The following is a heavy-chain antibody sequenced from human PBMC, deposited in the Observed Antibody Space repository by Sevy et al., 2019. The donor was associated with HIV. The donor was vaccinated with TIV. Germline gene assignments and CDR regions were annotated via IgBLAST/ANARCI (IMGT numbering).Heavy chain of an antibody. V-gene: IGHV3-11*04. CDR2: ISSTGSTI. CDR1: GFTFSDYY. J-gene: IGHJ4*02. CDR3: ARAQQVTMLVVIGGLYFDF. Sequence: GGSLRLSCAASGFTFSDYYMSWIRQAPGKGLEWVSFISSTGSTIYYADSVKGRFTISRDNAQNSLYLQMESLRAEDTAVYYCARAQQVTMLVVIGGLYFDFWGQGTLVTVSS. D-gene: IGHD3-22*01.